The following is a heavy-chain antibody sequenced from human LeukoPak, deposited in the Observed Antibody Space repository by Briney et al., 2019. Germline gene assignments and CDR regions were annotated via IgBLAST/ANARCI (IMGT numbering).Heavy chain of an antibody. D-gene: IGHD3-22*01. CDR2: IYYSGST. J-gene: IGHJ4*02. V-gene: IGHV4-30-4*01. CDR3: ARDSGSYDSSGYYDY. Sequence: SETLSLTCTVSGGSISSGDYYWSWIRQPPGKGLGWIGYIYYSGSTYYNPSLKSRVTISVDTSKNQFSLKLSSVTAADTAVYYCARDSGSYDSSGYYDYWGQGTLVTVSS. CDR1: GGSISSGDYY.